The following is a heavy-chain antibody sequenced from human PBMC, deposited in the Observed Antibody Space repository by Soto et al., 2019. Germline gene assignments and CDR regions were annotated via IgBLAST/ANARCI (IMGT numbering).Heavy chain of an antibody. CDR1: GFTFSRYG. CDR3: ATDCSGDTCISS. Sequence: QVQLVESGGGVVQPGRSLRLTCAASGFTFSRYGMHWVRQSPGKGLEWVASIWDDGNKKYYADSVKGRFTVSRDNSKSTLYLQLNSLRVDDTAVYYCATDCSGDTCISSWGQGTLVTVSS. V-gene: IGHV3-33*01. J-gene: IGHJ4*02. CDR2: IWDDGNKK. D-gene: IGHD2-15*01.